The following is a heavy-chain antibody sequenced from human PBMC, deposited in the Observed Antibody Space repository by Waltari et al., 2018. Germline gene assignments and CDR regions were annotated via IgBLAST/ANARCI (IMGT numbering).Heavy chain of an antibody. J-gene: IGHJ4*02. CDR3: ARNYDGY. CDR1: GVTVRNNY. CDR2: IYSGGTT. V-gene: IGHV3-53*01. Sequence: EVQLVESGGGLIQPGGSLRLSCVASGVTVRNNYMTWVRQGPGKGLELVSLIYSGGTTYYADSVRGRFTISRDGSKNTVYLQMNSLRAEDTAVYFCARNYDGYLGQGTLVTVSS. D-gene: IGHD4-4*01.